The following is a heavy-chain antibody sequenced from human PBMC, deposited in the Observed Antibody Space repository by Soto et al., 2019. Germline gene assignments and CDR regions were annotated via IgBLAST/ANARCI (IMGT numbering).Heavy chain of an antibody. V-gene: IGHV3-23*01. J-gene: IGHJ6*02. CDR1: GFTFSSYA. CDR2: ISGSGGST. D-gene: IGHD3-22*01. Sequence: GGSLRLSCAASGFTFSSYAMSWVRQAPGKGLEWVSAISGSGGSTYYADSVKGRFTISRDNSKNTLYLQMNSLRAEDTAVYYRAKVRMRDYYDSSGSWYYYYGMDVWGQGTTVTVSS. CDR3: AKVRMRDYYDSSGSWYYYYGMDV.